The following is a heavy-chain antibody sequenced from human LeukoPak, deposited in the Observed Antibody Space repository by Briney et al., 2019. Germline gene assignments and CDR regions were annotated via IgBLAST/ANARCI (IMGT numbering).Heavy chain of an antibody. CDR3: ARDKWLTTTHYFDY. CDR2: ISSSGSTI. CDR1: GGSFSGYY. D-gene: IGHD4-11*01. V-gene: IGHV3-11*04. Sequence: LSLTCAVYGGSFSGYYWSWIRQAPGKGLEWVSYISSSGSTIYYADSVKGRFTVSRDNAKNSVYLQMNSLRAEDTAVYYCARDKWLTTTHYFDYWGQGTLVTVSS. J-gene: IGHJ4*02.